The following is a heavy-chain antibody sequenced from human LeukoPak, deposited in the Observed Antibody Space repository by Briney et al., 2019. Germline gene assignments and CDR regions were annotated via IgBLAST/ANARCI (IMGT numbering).Heavy chain of an antibody. CDR3: ARRGIVVVPAAPAPYYYYYMDV. CDR1: GFTVSSIE. D-gene: IGHD2-2*01. J-gene: IGHJ6*03. CDR2: INHSGST. Sequence: PGGSLRLSCAASGFTVSSIEMRWVRQAPGKGLEWIGEINHSGSTNYNPSLKSRVTISVDTSKNQFSLKLSSVTAADTAVYYCARRGIVVVPAAPAPYYYYYMDVWGKGTTVTVSS. V-gene: IGHV4-34*01.